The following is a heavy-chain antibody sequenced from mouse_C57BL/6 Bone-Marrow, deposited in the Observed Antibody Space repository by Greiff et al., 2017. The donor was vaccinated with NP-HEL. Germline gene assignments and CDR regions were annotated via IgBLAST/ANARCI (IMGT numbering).Heavy chain of an antibody. CDR2: IYPGGGYT. Sequence: QVQLQQSGAELVRPGTSVKLSCKASGFTFTNYWIGWVQQRPGHGLEWIGDIYPGGGYTYYNENFKGKATLTADKSTSTAYMHLSSLTSEDSAIYYCAREELDGYFEVGVTGTAITVTA. CDR3: AREELDGYFEV. J-gene: IGHJ1*03. CDR1: GFTFTNYW. V-gene: IGHV1-63*01. D-gene: IGHD4-1*01.